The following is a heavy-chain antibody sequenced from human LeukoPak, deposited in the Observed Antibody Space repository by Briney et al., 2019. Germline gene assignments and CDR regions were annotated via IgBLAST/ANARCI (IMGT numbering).Heavy chain of an antibody. CDR3: ARVITQGYYYYYYYMDV. Sequence: PSETLSLTCTVSGGPISSYYWSWIRQPPGKGLEWIGSIYYNAITNYNPSLKSRVTISVDTSENQFSLETSSVTGADTAVYYCARVITQGYYYYYYYMDVWGKGTTVTVSS. V-gene: IGHV4-59*01. CDR1: GGPISSYY. D-gene: IGHD1-20*01. J-gene: IGHJ6*03. CDR2: IYYNAIT.